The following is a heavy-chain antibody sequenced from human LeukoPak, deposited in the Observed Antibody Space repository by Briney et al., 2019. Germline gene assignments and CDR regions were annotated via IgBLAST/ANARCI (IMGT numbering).Heavy chain of an antibody. CDR1: GFTFSSYW. J-gene: IGHJ6*03. V-gene: IGHV3-7*01. CDR2: IKNDGSEQ. CDR3: ARDGPLVTRKYYYYYYMDV. D-gene: IGHD1-26*01. Sequence: PGGSLRLSCEASGFTFSSYWMTWVRQAPGKGLEWVASIKNDGSEQPYLDSVKGRFTISEDNAKNSLYLQMNSLGTEDTAVYYCARDGPLVTRKYYYYYYMDVWGNGTTVTVSS.